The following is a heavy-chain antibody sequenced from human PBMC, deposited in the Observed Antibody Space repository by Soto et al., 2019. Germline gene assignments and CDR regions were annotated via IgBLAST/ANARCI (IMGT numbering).Heavy chain of an antibody. J-gene: IGHJ4*02. CDR1: GGSISSSSYY. D-gene: IGHD6-13*01. V-gene: IGHV4-39*01. CDR2: IYYSGST. Sequence: PSETLSLTCTVSGGSISSSSYYWGWIRQPPGKGLEWIGSIYYSGSTYYNPSLKSRVTISVDTSKNQFSLKLSSVTAADTAVYYCARRLAGAAAGYFDYWGQGTLVTVSS. CDR3: ARRLAGAAAGYFDY.